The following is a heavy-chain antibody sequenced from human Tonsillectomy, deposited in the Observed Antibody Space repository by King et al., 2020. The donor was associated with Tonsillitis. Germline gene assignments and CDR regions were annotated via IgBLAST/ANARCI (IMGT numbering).Heavy chain of an antibody. CDR1: GGSFSDYY. D-gene: IGHD3-9*01. V-gene: IGHV4-34*01. CDR3: ARGQGLQHVDWLLL. J-gene: IGHJ4*02. CDR2: INPSGGS. Sequence: VQLQQWGAGLVKPSETLSLTCAVHGGSFSDYYWNWIRQPPGKGLEWIGEINPSGGSNYNTSLKSRVAVSADTSKNEISLKLTSVTGADTAVYYCARGQGLQHVDWLLLWGEGTLVTVSS.